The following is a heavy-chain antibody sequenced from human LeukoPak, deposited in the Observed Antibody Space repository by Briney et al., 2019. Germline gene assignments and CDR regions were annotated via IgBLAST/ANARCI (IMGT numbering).Heavy chain of an antibody. CDR1: GGSISSHY. V-gene: IGHV4-59*11. CDR3: ARTGDYSRSTGGWFDP. CDR2: IFYSGST. J-gene: IGHJ5*02. Sequence: SETLSLTCTVSGGSISSHYWSWVRQAPGKGLEWIGYIFYSGSTNYSPSLKSRVTISIATSKNQFSLRLNSATAADTAVYFCARTGDYSRSTGGWFDPWGQGTLVTVSS. D-gene: IGHD4-11*01.